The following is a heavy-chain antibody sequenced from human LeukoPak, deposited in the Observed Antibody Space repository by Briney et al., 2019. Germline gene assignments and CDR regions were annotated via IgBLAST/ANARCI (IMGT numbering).Heavy chain of an antibody. Sequence: KPSETLSLTRAVYGGSLSGYYWSWIRQPPGKGLEWIGEINHSGSTNYNPSLKSRVTISVETSKNQFSLKLKSVTAADTAVYYCAKTYYYDSSGPFDYWGQGTLVTVSS. CDR1: GGSLSGYY. CDR3: AKTYYYDSSGPFDY. J-gene: IGHJ4*02. CDR2: INHSGST. V-gene: IGHV4-34*01. D-gene: IGHD3-22*01.